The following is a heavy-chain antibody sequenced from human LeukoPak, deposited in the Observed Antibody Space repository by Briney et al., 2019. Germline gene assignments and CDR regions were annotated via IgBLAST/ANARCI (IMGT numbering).Heavy chain of an antibody. J-gene: IGHJ6*02. D-gene: IGHD4-23*01. CDR3: ARSGVTASYYYYGMDV. CDR1: GGSISSHY. V-gene: IGHV4-59*11. CDR2: IYYSGST. Sequence: PSVTLSLTCTVSGGSISSHYGSWIRHPPGKGLEWLGYIYYSGSTNYNPSLKSRVTISVDTSKNQFSLKLSSVTAADTAVYYCARSGVTASYYYYGMDVWGQGTTVTVSS.